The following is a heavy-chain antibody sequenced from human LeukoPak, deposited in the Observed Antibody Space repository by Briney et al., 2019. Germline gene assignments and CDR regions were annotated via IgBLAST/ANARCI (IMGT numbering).Heavy chain of an antibody. J-gene: IGHJ6*03. CDR1: GFTFSSYS. CDR3: ARGGNYYYMDV. V-gene: IGHV3-48*01. CDR2: ISSGSGTI. D-gene: IGHD1-26*01. Sequence: GGSLRLSCEASGFTFSSYSMNWVRQAPGKGLEWVSYISSGSGTIYYADSVKGRFTISRDNAKNSLYLQMNSLRAEDTAVYYCARGGNYYYMDVWGKGTTVTVSS.